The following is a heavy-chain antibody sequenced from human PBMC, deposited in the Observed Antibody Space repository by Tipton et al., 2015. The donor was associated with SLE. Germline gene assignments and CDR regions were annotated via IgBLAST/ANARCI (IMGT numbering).Heavy chain of an antibody. V-gene: IGHV3-7*01. CDR1: GFTFSLYW. J-gene: IGHJ4*02. D-gene: IGHD3-22*01. CDR2: IKQRGSEE. Sequence: SLRLSCAASGFTFSLYWMSWLRQAPGKGLEWVASIKQRGSEEYYVDSVEGRFTISRDDAKNSLYLQMNSLRAEDTAVYYCARDLVNHYDISGVSDYWGQGTQVSVSS. CDR3: ARDLVNHYDISGVSDY.